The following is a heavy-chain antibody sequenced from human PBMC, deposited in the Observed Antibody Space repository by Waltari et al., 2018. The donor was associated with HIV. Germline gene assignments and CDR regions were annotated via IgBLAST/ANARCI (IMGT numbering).Heavy chain of an antibody. Sequence: EVQLAESGGGLFQPGGSLRLSCSGSGCPCRRHWMSWVRQDPGKGLEWVANIKQDGSEKHYVDSVKGRFTISRDNAKKSLYLQMNSLRAEDTAVYYCARMGLMVYAIGAFDIWGQGTMVTVSS. D-gene: IGHD2-8*01. CDR1: GCPCRRHW. J-gene: IGHJ3*02. V-gene: IGHV3-7*01. CDR3: ARMGLMVYAIGAFDI. CDR2: IKQDGSEK.